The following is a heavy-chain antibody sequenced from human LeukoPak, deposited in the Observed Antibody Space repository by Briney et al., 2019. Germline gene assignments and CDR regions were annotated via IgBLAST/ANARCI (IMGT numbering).Heavy chain of an antibody. Sequence: PGGSLRLSCAASGFTFSSYAMSWVRQPPGKGLEWVSAISGSGGSTYYADSVKGRFTISRDNSKNTRYLQINSLRDEDTAVYYCAKDRPHIVVVIAIPGGIDYWGQGTLVTVSS. CDR3: AKDRPHIVVVIAIPGGIDY. J-gene: IGHJ4*02. D-gene: IGHD2-21*01. CDR2: ISGSGGST. CDR1: GFTFSSYA. V-gene: IGHV3-23*01.